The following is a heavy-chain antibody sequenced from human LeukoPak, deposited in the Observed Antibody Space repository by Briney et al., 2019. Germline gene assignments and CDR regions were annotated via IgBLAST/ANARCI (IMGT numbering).Heavy chain of an antibody. D-gene: IGHD6-19*01. Sequence: PSETLSLTCTVSGGSLTSSSYYWDWVRQPPGKGLEWIGSIYYSGTAYYNPSLKSRFTMSVDTSKNQFSLKLSSVTAADTTLYYCARRAGSGWYDYWGQGTLVTVSS. CDR2: IYYSGTA. J-gene: IGHJ4*02. V-gene: IGHV4-39*01. CDR3: ARRAGSGWYDY. CDR1: GGSLTSSSYY.